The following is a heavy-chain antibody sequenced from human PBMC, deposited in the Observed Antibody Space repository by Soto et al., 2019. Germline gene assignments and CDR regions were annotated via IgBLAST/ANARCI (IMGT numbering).Heavy chain of an antibody. CDR3: ARDNLAFQGAFDL. CDR2: ITGTSAFT. D-gene: IGHD3-16*01. CDR1: GFVFSDFQ. Sequence: PGGSLRLSCAASGFVFSDFQFNWVCQAPGGGLEWLSSITGTSAFTEYAESIEGRFTISRDNPNKLLFLHMDNLRPEDTAVYYCARDNLAFQGAFDLWGQGTLVTVSS. J-gene: IGHJ4*02. V-gene: IGHV3-21*01.